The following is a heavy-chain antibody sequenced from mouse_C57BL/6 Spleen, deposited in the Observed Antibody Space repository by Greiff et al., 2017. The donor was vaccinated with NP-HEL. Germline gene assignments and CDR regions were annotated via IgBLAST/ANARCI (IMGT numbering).Heavy chain of an antibody. D-gene: IGHD2-4*01. CDR2: ISSGGSYT. Sequence: EVKLVESGGDLVKPGGSLKLSCAASGFTFSSYGMSWVRQTPDKRLEWVATISSGGSYTYYPDSVKGRFTISRDNAKNTLYLQMSSLKSEDTAMYYCARRVIYYDYEEDYFDYWGQGTTLTVSS. V-gene: IGHV5-6*02. J-gene: IGHJ2*01. CDR1: GFTFSSYG. CDR3: ARRVIYYDYEEDYFDY.